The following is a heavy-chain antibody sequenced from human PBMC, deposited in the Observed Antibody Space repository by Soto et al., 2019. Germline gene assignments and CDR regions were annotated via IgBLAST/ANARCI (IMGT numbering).Heavy chain of an antibody. CDR1: GGSFSGYY. CDR2: INHSGST. V-gene: IGHV4-34*01. J-gene: IGHJ3*02. Sequence: QVQLQQWGAGLLKPSETLSLTCAVYGGSFSGYYWSWIRQPPGKGLEWIGEINHSGSTNYNPSLKSRVTISVDTSKNQFSLKLSSVTAADTAVYYCARGLTVVVVVAAIRGKAFDIWGQGTMVTVSS. CDR3: ARGLTVVVVVAAIRGKAFDI. D-gene: IGHD2-15*01.